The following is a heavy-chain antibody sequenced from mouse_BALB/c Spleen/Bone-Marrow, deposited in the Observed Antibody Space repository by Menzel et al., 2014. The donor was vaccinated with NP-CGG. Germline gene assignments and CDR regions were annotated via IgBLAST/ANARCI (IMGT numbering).Heavy chain of an antibody. J-gene: IGHJ2*01. V-gene: IGHV1-7*01. Sequence: VQLQQSGAELAKPGASVQLSCKASGYTFTGYWMHWVKQRPGQGLEWIGYINPITGYIEYNQKFKDKATLTADRSSSTAYMQLSSLTSEDSAVYYCARSKYGNYVGFGYWGQGTTLTASS. D-gene: IGHD2-10*02. CDR1: GYTFTGYW. CDR2: INPITGYI. CDR3: ARSKYGNYVGFGY.